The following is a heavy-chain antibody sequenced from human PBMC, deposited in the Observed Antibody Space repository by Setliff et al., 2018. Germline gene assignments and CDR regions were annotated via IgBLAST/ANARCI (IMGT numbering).Heavy chain of an antibody. D-gene: IGHD2-8*02. V-gene: IGHV4-61*09. CDR3: VRALLWSCEGRFDP. CDR1: GGSLSADYY. CDR2: VHPDGST. Sequence: PSETLSLTCTVSGGSLSADYYWSWIRQPAGKGLEWIGHVHPDGSTNYNPSLYSRLIISVDTSKNQFSLKLTSVTAADTAVYYCVRALLWSCEGRFDPWGQGTPVTVSS. J-gene: IGHJ5*02.